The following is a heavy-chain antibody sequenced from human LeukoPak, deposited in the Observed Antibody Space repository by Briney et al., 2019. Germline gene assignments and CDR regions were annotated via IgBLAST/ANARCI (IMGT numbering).Heavy chain of an antibody. CDR2: ISSNGGST. Sequence: GGSLRLSCSASGFTFSSYAMHWVRQVPGKGPEYVSAISSNGGSTYYADSVKGRFTISRDNSKNTLYLQMNSLRAEDTAVYYCANKAYDILTGLYYFGYRGQGTLVTVSS. CDR3: ANKAYDILTGLYYFGY. CDR1: GFTFSSYA. V-gene: IGHV3-64*04. J-gene: IGHJ4*02. D-gene: IGHD3-9*01.